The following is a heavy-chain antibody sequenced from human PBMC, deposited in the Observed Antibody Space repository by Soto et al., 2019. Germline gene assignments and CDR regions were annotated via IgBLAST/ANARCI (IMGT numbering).Heavy chain of an antibody. CDR1: GGTFSNYA. CDR2: IIPIFPTA. CDR3: AGRHSSSQLGVDY. J-gene: IGHJ4*02. D-gene: IGHD6-19*01. Sequence: QVHLVQSGAEVKKPGSSVKVSCRASGGTFSNYAINWVRQARGQGLEWMGGIIPIFPTANYALKFQPRVTISPGESKGTTHMELRSLRTEETAIFYCAGRHSSSQLGVDYWGQGTLVTVSS. V-gene: IGHV1-69*01.